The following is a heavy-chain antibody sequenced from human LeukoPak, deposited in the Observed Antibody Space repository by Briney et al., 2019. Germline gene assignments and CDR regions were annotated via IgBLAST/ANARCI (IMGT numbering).Heavy chain of an antibody. CDR2: IYYSGST. Sequence: SETLSLTCTVSGGSISSYYWSWIRQPAGKGLEWIGSIYYSGSTYYNPSLKSRVTISVDTSKNQFSLKLSSVTAADTAVYYCARGLFRSSSGYLVFDYWGQGTLVTVSS. J-gene: IGHJ4*02. CDR1: GGSISSYY. V-gene: IGHV4-4*07. CDR3: ARGLFRSSSGYLVFDY. D-gene: IGHD3-22*01.